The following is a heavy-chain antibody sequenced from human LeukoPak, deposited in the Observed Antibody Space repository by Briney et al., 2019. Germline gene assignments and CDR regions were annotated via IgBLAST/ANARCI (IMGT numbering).Heavy chain of an antibody. V-gene: IGHV4-39*02. D-gene: IGHD5-18*01. CDR1: GGSISSSSYY. CDR3: ARDAAYGYDRFDY. CDR2: IYYSGST. J-gene: IGHJ4*02. Sequence: PSETLSFTCTVSGGSISSSSYYWGWIRQPPGKGLEWIGSIYYSGSTYYNPSLKSRVTIFVDTSKNQFSLKLNSVTAADTAVYYCARDAAYGYDRFDYWGQGTQVTVSS.